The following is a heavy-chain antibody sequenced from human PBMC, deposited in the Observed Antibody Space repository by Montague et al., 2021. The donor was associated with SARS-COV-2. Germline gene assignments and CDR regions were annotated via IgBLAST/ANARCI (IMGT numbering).Heavy chain of an antibody. CDR1: GGSISGYY. Sequence: SETLSLTCAVYGGSISGYYWSWIRQPPGKGLEWIGEINHSGSTNYNPSLKSRVTISVDTSKNQFSLKLSSVTAADTAVYYCARGYQLRSLKWSSRQYTFDYWGQGTLVTVSS. V-gene: IGHV4-34*01. CDR2: INHSGST. CDR3: ARGYQLRSLKWSSRQYTFDY. D-gene: IGHD3-3*01. J-gene: IGHJ4*02.